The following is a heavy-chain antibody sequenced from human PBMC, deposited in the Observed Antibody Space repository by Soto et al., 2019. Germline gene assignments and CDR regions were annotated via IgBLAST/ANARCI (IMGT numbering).Heavy chain of an antibody. CDR2: IIPIFGTA. CDR3: AILGKYYDSSGFGFDY. CDR1: GGTFSSYA. V-gene: IGHV1-69*01. D-gene: IGHD3-22*01. Sequence: QVQLVQSGAEVKKPGSSVKVSCKASGGTFSSYAISWVRQAPGQGLEWMGGIIPIFGTANYAQKFQGRVTITADESTSTAYMELSSLRAEDTAVYYCAILGKYYDSSGFGFDYWGQGTLVTVSS. J-gene: IGHJ4*02.